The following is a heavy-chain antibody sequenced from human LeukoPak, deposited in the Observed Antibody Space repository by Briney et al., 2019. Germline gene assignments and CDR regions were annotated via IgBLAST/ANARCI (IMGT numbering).Heavy chain of an antibody. CDR2: INHSGST. V-gene: IGHV4-34*01. D-gene: IGHD2-2*02. CDR1: GGSFSGYY. J-gene: IGHJ5*02. Sequence: SETLSLTCAVYGGSFSGYYWSWIRQPPGKGLEWIGEINHSGSTNYNPSLKSRVTISVDTSKNQSSLKLSSVTAAGTAVYYCARDGIVVVPAAIPEYNWFDPWGQGTLVTVSS. CDR3: ARDGIVVVPAAIPEYNWFDP.